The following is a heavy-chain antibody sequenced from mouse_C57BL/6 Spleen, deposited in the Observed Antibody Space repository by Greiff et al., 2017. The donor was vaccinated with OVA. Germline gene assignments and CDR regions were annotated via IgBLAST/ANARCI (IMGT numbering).Heavy chain of an antibody. J-gene: IGHJ2*01. CDR1: GYTFTSYW. V-gene: IGHV1-64*01. CDR2: IHPNSGST. D-gene: IGHD2-4*01. Sequence: QVQLQQSGAELVKPGASVKLSCKASGYTFTSYWMHWVKQRPGQGLEWIGMIHPNSGSTNYNEKFKSKATLTVDKSSSTAYMQLSSLTSEDSAVYYCAREGDYDGSCFDYWGQGTTLTVSS. CDR3: AREGDYDGSCFDY.